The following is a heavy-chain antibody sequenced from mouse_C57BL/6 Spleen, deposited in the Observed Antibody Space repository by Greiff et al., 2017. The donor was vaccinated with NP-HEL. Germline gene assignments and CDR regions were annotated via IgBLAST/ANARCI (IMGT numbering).Heavy chain of an antibody. CDR2: ISSGSSTI. J-gene: IGHJ3*01. D-gene: IGHD2-3*01. CDR1: GFTFSDYG. Sequence: EVKLMESGGGLVKPGGSLKLSCAASGFTFSDYGMHWVRQAPEKGLEWVAYISSGSSTIYYADTVKGRFTISRDNAKNTLFLQMTSLRSEDTAMYYCARDDGYRAWFAYWGQGTLVTVSA. CDR3: ARDDGYRAWFAY. V-gene: IGHV5-17*01.